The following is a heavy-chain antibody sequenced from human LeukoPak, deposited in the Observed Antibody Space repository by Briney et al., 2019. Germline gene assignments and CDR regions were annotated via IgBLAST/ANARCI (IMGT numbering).Heavy chain of an antibody. J-gene: IGHJ4*02. CDR2: MNPNSGNT. CDR1: NYTFTHYG. CDR3: AREDVLAAAGN. V-gene: IGHV1-8*02. D-gene: IGHD6-13*01. Sequence: ASVKVSCKASNYTFTHYGINWVRQATGQGLEWMGWMNPNSGNTGYAQKFQGRVTMTRNTSISTAYMELSSLRSEDTAVYYCAREDVLAAAGNWGQGTLVTVSS.